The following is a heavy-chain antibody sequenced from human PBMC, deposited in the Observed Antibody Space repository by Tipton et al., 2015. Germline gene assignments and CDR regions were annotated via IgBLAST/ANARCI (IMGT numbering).Heavy chain of an antibody. V-gene: IGHV4-59*12. CDR2: IYYSGNT. Sequence: LRLSCTVSGGSISHYYWSWIRQPPGKGLEWLGHIYYSGNTNYNPSLKSRVTMSVDTSKNQFSLRLTSVTAADTAVYFCARNSLVGGQGLDSWGQGTTVIVSS. CDR3: ARNSLVGGQGLDS. CDR1: GGSISHYY. J-gene: IGHJ6*02. D-gene: IGHD1-26*01.